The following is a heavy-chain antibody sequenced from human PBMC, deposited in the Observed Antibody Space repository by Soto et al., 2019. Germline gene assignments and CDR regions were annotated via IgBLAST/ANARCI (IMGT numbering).Heavy chain of an antibody. CDR2: ISSDGTNN. Sequence: QVQLVESGGGVVQPGRSLRLSCAASGFTFSVYGMHWVRQAPGKGLEWVATISSDGTNNYNADSVRGRFIISRDNSRDTLYLQMNSLRAEDTAVYYCGKDKYQLLPYGMDVWGQGTTVTVSS. D-gene: IGHD2-2*01. CDR1: GFTFSVYG. CDR3: GKDKYQLLPYGMDV. J-gene: IGHJ6*02. V-gene: IGHV3-30*18.